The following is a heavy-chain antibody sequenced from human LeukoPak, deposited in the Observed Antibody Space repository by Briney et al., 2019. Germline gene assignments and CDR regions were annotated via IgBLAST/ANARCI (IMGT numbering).Heavy chain of an antibody. D-gene: IGHD4-17*01. CDR2: ISYDGSNQ. Sequence: GRSLRLSCAASGFTFSSYGMHWVRQAPGKGLAWVAVISYDGSNQYYADSVKGRFTISRDNSKNTLYLQMNSLRGADTAVYYCAKAHTVTTLYWFDPWGQGTLVTVSS. J-gene: IGHJ5*02. V-gene: IGHV3-30*18. CDR3: AKAHTVTTLYWFDP. CDR1: GFTFSSYG.